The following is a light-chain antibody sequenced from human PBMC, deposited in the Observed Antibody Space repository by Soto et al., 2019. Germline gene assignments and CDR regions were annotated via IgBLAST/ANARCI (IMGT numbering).Light chain of an antibody. V-gene: IGKV1-5*03. CDR3: QQYNSYPGN. CDR1: QSISSW. J-gene: IGKJ1*01. CDR2: KAS. Sequence: DIQMTQSPSTLSASVGDRVTITCRASQSISSWLAWYQQKPGKAPKLLIYKASSLESGVPPRFSGSGSGTEFNLTISSLQPNDFATYYYQQYNSYPGNFGQGTKVEIK.